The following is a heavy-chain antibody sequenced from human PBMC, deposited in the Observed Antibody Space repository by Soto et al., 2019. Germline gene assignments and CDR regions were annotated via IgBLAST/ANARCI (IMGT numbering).Heavy chain of an antibody. J-gene: IGHJ6*02. V-gene: IGHV3-30*18. D-gene: IGHD5-12*01. CDR3: AKDRLLGYSGYDYLRYYYGMDV. Sequence: GGSLRLSCAASGFTFSSYGMHWVRQAPGKGLEWVAVISYDGSNKYYADSVKGRFTMSRDNSKNTLYLQMNSLRAGDTAVYYCAKDRLLGYSGYDYLRYYYGMDVWGQGTTVTVSS. CDR2: ISYDGSNK. CDR1: GFTFSSYG.